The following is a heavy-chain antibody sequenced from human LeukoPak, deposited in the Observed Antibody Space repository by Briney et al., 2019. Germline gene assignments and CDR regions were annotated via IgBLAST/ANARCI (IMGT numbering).Heavy chain of an antibody. CDR1: GGTFSSYA. CDR3: ARGGELRDAFDI. D-gene: IGHD1-7*01. CDR2: IIPIFGTA. J-gene: IGHJ3*02. V-gene: IGHV1-69*13. Sequence: ASVKVSCKASGGTFSSYAISRVRQAPGQGREWMGGIIPIFGTANYAQKFQGRVTITADESTSTAYMELSSLRSEDTAVYYCARGGELRDAFDIWGQGTMVTVSS.